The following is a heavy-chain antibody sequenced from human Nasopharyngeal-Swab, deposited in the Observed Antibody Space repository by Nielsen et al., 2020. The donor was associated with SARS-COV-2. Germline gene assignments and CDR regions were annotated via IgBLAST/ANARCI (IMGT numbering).Heavy chain of an antibody. J-gene: IGHJ6*02. Sequence: SVKVSCKASGGTFSSYAISWVRQAPGQGLEWMGGIIPIFGTANYAQKFQGRVTITADESTSTAFMELSSLRSEDTAVYYCARDLWRRAARDYYYYGMDVWGQGTTVTVSS. CDR1: GGTFSSYA. V-gene: IGHV1-69*13. D-gene: IGHD3-3*01. CDR3: ARDLWRRAARDYYYYGMDV. CDR2: IIPIFGTA.